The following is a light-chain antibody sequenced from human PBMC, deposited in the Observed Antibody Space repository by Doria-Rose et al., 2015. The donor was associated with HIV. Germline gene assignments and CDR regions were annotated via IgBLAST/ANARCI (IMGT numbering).Light chain of an antibody. V-gene: IGKV1-39*01. CDR1: QSTGSF. J-gene: IGKJ4*01. CDR2: AAS. CDR3: QQSYSTPLT. Sequence: TQSPSSLSASVGDRVTITCRASQSTGSFLNWCQQNPGKATKLLIYAASSLQNVVPSRYSGSGSGTDFTLTISSLQPEDFATYFCQQSYSTPLTFGGGTKVEIK.